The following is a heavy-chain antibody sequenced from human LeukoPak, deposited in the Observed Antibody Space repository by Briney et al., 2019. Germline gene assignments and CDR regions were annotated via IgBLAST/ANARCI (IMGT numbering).Heavy chain of an antibody. D-gene: IGHD3-22*01. CDR3: ATYISGYYAFDI. J-gene: IGHJ3*02. Sequence: SETLSLTCTVSGYSISSGYYWGWIRQPPGKGLECIGSIYHSGSTYYNPSLKSQVTISVDTSKNQFSLKLSSVTAADTAVYYCATYISGYYAFDIWGQGTMVTVSS. CDR1: GYSISSGYY. CDR2: IYHSGST. V-gene: IGHV4-38-2*02.